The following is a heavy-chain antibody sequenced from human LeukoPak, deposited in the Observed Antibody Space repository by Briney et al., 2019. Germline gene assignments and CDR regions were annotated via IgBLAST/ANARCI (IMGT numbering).Heavy chain of an antibody. J-gene: IGHJ1*01. Sequence: PGGSLRLSCAASGFTFSVYYMSWIRQAPGKGLEWVSYISSSGSTIYYAGSVKGRFTISRDNAKNSLYLQMNSLRAEDTAVYYCASHRDGYTPEYFQHWGQGTLVTVSS. V-gene: IGHV3-11*04. CDR2: ISSSGSTI. D-gene: IGHD5-24*01. CDR3: ASHRDGYTPEYFQH. CDR1: GFTFSVYY.